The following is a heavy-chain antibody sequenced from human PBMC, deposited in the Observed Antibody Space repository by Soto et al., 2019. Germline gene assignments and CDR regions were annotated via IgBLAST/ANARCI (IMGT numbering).Heavy chain of an antibody. CDR2: IIPIFGTA. CDR3: ARGYSYGFGSLYYGMDV. CDR1: GGTFSSYA. J-gene: IGHJ6*02. Sequence: QVQLVQSGAEVKKPGSSVKVSCKASGGTFSSYAISWVRQAPGQGLEWMGGIIPIFGTANYAQKFQGRVTITADKSPSTAYMELSSLRSEDTAVYYCARGYSYGFGSLYYGMDVWGQGTTVTVSS. V-gene: IGHV1-69*06. D-gene: IGHD5-18*01.